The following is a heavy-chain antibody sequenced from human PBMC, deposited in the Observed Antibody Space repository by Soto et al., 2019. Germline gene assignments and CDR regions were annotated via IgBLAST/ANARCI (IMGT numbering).Heavy chain of an antibody. CDR1: GGSISSGGYY. V-gene: IGHV4-31*03. J-gene: IGHJ3*02. D-gene: IGHD3-3*01. CDR2: IYYSGCT. Sequence: QVQLQESGPGLVKPSQTLSLTCPVSGGSISSGGYYWSWIRQHPGKGLEWIVYIYYSGCTYYHPTLNSRVTISVDTSKNQYTLKLSSGTAAETAVYYCARAVTIFGVVIIEGDAFDIWGKGTMVTVSS. CDR3: ARAVTIFGVVIIEGDAFDI.